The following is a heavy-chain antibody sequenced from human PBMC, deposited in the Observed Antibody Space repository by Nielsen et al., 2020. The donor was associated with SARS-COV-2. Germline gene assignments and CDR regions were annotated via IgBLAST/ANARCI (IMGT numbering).Heavy chain of an antibody. CDR1: GFTISSSF. D-gene: IGHD6-19*01. J-gene: IGHJ2*01. CDR2: IYTDGST. Sequence: GESLKISCGASGFTISSSFMNWVRQAAGKGLDWVSVIYTDGSTSHADSVKGRFTISRDNSKNSLYLQMNSLRAEDTAVYYCARVAGTPPVSYSYFDLWGRGTLVTVSS. CDR3: ARVAGTPPVSYSYFDL. V-gene: IGHV3-66*01.